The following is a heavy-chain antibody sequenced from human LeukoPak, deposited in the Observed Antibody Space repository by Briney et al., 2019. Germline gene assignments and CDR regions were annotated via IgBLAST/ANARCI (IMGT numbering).Heavy chain of an antibody. CDR3: ARVTGYSYGYFDY. CDR2: IWYDGSNK. D-gene: IGHD5-18*01. CDR1: GFTFSSYW. V-gene: IGHV3-33*08. J-gene: IGHJ4*02. Sequence: GGSLRLSCAASGFTFSSYWMNWARQAPGKGLEWVAVIWYDGSNKYYADSVKGRFTISRDNSKNTLYLQMNSLRAEDTAVYYCARVTGYSYGYFDYWGQGTLVTVSS.